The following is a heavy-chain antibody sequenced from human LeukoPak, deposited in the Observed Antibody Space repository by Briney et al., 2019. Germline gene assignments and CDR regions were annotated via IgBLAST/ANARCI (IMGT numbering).Heavy chain of an antibody. J-gene: IGHJ6*02. CDR2: IKQDGSEK. Sequence: RSLRLSCAASGFTFSSYAMSWVRQAPGKGLEWVANIKQDGSEKYHVNSVKGRFTISRDNAKNSVYLQMNSLRAEDTAVYYCVRAMDVWAQGITVIVSS. V-gene: IGHV3-7*01. CDR3: VRAMDV. CDR1: GFTFSSYA.